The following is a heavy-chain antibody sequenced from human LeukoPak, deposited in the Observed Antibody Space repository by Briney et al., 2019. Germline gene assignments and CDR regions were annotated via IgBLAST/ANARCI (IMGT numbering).Heavy chain of an antibody. D-gene: IGHD3-3*01. J-gene: IGHJ4*02. V-gene: IGHV4-59*08. CDR2: IYYSGST. CDR3: ARLYDFWSGYYGRYYFDY. CDR1: GGSISSYY. Sequence: PSETLSLTCTVSGGSISSYYWSWIRQPPGKGLEWTGYIYYSGSTNYNPSLKSRVTISVDTSKNQFSLKLSSVTAADTAVYYCARLYDFWSGYYGRYYFDYWGQGTLVTVSS.